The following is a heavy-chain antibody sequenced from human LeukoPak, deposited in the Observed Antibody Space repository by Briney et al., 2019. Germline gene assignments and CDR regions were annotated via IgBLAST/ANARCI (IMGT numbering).Heavy chain of an antibody. J-gene: IGHJ4*02. CDR3: ARERRSSGWSYYFDY. CDR2: IIPIFGTA. Sequence: ASVKVSCKASGGTFNSYAISWVRQAPGQGLEWMGGIIPIFGTANYAQKFQGRVTITADESTSTAYMELSSLRSEDTAVYYCARERRSSGWSYYFDYWGQGTLVTVSS. CDR1: GGTFNSYA. D-gene: IGHD6-19*01. V-gene: IGHV1-69*13.